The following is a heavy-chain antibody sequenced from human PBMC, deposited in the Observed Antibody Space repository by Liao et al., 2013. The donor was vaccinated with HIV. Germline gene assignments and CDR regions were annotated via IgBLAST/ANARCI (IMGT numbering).Heavy chain of an antibody. CDR2: VYFSGAT. CDR3: ARALPAKGGSGFFVAFDP. Sequence: QLQLQESGPGLVKPSETLSLTCTVSGGSISTSSYYWGWIRQSPGKGLEWIGSVYFSGATYYNPSLRSRVTVSVDAFKNQFSLRLTSVTAADTAVYYCARALPAKGGSGFFVAFDPSG. D-gene: IGHD2-21*01. CDR1: GGSISTSSYY. V-gene: IGHV4-39*07. J-gene: IGHJ5*02.